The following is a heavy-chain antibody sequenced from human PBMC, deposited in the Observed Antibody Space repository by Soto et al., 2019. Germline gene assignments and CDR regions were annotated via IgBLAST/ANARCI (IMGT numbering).Heavy chain of an antibody. CDR3: TTDPPVVVAALFSIEF. J-gene: IGHJ3*01. D-gene: IGHD2-15*01. V-gene: IGHV3-15*01. CDR2: IKSKTDGGTT. Sequence: EVQLVESGGGLVKPGGSLRLSCAASGFTFSNAWMSWVRQAPGKGLEWVGRIKSKTDGGTTDYAAPVKGRFTISRDDSKNTLYPEMNSLKTEETAVYYCTTDPPVVVAALFSIEFWGQGTMVTVSS. CDR1: GFTFSNAW.